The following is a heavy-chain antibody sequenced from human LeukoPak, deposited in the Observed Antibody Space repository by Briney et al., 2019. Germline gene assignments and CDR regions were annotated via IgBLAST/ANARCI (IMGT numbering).Heavy chain of an antibody. CDR3: ARAFQRLGELSLPDY. D-gene: IGHD3-16*02. J-gene: IGHJ4*02. CDR1: GYTFTGYY. CDR2: IHPSTGNP. Sequence: ASVKVSCKASGYTFTGYYMHWVRQAPGQGLEWMGWIHPSTGNPTYAQGFTGRFVFSLDTSVSTTYLQISSLKAEDTAVYYCARAFQRLGELSLPDYWGQGTLVTVSS. V-gene: IGHV7-4-1*02.